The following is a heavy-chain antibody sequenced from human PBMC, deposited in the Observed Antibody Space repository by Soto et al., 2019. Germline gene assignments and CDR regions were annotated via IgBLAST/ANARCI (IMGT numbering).Heavy chain of an antibody. Sequence: ASVKVSCKASGYTFTSYGISWVRQAPGQGLEWMGLISAYNGNTNYAQKLQGRVTMTTDTSTSTAYMELRSLRSDDTAVYYCARDDCSSTSCYGDAFDIWGQGTMVTVSS. CDR1: GYTFTSYG. V-gene: IGHV1-18*01. J-gene: IGHJ3*02. D-gene: IGHD2-2*01. CDR3: ARDDCSSTSCYGDAFDI. CDR2: ISAYNGNT.